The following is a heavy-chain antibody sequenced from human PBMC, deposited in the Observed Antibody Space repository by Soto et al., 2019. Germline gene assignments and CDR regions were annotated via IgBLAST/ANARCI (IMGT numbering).Heavy chain of an antibody. CDR2: TYYRSKWYN. J-gene: IGHJ5*01. CDR1: GDSVSTNTAT. V-gene: IGHV6-1*01. CDR3: ARLIGNSWLAS. D-gene: IGHD2-8*01. Sequence: QVQLQQSGPGLVKPSQTLSLTCAISGDSVSTNTATWDWIRQSPSRGLEWLGRTYYRSKWYNDYAVSVKSQKTTNPDTSNNRLPLQLNCVSPDDRAVYYCARLIGNSWLASWGQGTLVTVSS.